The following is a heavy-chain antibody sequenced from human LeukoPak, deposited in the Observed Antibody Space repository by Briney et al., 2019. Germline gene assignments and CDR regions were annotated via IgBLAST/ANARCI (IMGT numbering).Heavy chain of an antibody. CDR3: ARLPTLDDAFDI. CDR1: GGSFSGYY. CDR2: INHSGST. D-gene: IGHD2/OR15-2a*01. J-gene: IGHJ3*02. V-gene: IGHV4-34*01. Sequence: SETLSLTCAVYGGSFSGYYWSWIRQPPGKGLEWIGEINHSGSTNYNPSLKSRVTISVDTSKNQFSLKLSSVTAADTAVYYCARLPTLDDAFDIWGQGTMVTVSS.